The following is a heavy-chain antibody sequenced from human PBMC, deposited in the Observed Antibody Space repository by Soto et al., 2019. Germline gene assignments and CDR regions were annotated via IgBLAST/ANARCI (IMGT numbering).Heavy chain of an antibody. CDR1: GDSVSSSSGA. V-gene: IGHV6-1*01. J-gene: IGHJ4*02. CDR2: TYYRSQLYH. Sequence: SQALSRTCVVSGDSVSSSSGAWIWIRQSPSRGLEWLGRTYYRSQLYHDYAISVKGRITINPDTSKNQFSLQLNSVTPEDTAVYYCARDSTHESRLGIGSSSWYSRHLRAPAHYYFDYWGQGTLVTVSS. CDR3: ARDSTHESRLGIGSSSWYSRHLRAPAHYYFDY. D-gene: IGHD6-13*01.